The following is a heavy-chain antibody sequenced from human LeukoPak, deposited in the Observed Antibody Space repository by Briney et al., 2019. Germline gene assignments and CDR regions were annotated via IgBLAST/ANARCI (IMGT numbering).Heavy chain of an antibody. CDR3: ARDLGSRWPRDFDY. CDR2: MNPNSGNT. CDR1: GYTLTELS. J-gene: IGHJ4*02. D-gene: IGHD6-13*01. Sequence: ASVKVSCKVSGYTLTELSMHWVRQATGQGLEWMGWMNPNSGNTGYAQKFQGRVTITRNTSISTAYMELSSLRSEDTAVYYCARDLGSRWPRDFDYWGQGTLVTVSS. V-gene: IGHV1-8*03.